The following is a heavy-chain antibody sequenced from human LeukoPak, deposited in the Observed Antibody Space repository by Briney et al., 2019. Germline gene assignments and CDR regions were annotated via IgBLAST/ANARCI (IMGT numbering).Heavy chain of an antibody. V-gene: IGHV1-18*01. CDR2: ISAYSNNT. CDR3: ARDVGSYSRNLYYFDY. J-gene: IGHJ4*02. CDR1: GYTFTSYG. D-gene: IGHD5-18*01. Sequence: GASVKVSCKASGYTFTSYGISWVRQAPGLGFEWMGWISAYSNNTNYAQKFQGRGTMTTDTSTSTAYMELRSLRSDDTAVYYCARDVGSYSRNLYYFDYWGQGTLVTVSS.